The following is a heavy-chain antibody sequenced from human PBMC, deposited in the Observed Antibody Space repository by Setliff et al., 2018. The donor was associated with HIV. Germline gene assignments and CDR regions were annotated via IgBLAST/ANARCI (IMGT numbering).Heavy chain of an antibody. J-gene: IGHJ4*02. CDR1: RGSISSGGYY. CDR2: IYYNGSS. D-gene: IGHD3-10*01. CDR3: AGMFFYGSGSKSDFDY. V-gene: IGHV4-31*03. Sequence: SETLSLTCTVSRGSISSGGYYWSWIRQHPERGLEWIGYIYYNGSSDNNPSLKSRVTLSIDTSQNQFSLRLSSVTVADTAVYYCAGMFFYGSGSKSDFDYWGQGTQVTVSS.